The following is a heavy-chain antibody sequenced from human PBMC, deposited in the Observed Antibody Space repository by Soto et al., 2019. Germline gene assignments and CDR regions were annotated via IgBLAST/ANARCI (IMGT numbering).Heavy chain of an antibody. CDR3: ARARESATIWVY. CDR2: IYSGGST. V-gene: IGHV3-66*01. Sequence: GGSLRLSCAASGFTVSSNYMTWVRQAPGKGLEWVSTIYSGGSTYYADSVRGRFTISRDNSKNTLYLQMNSLRAEDTAVYYCARARESATIWVYWGQGTLVTVS. D-gene: IGHD5-12*01. CDR1: GFTVSSNY. J-gene: IGHJ4*02.